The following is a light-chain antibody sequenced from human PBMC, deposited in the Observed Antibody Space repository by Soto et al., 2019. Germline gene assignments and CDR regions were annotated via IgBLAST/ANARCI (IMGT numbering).Light chain of an antibody. CDR1: QSVSSSR. J-gene: IGKJ5*01. Sequence: EKMFTQSPRTPSFSTGGKATPSRRARQSVSSSRLGWYQQKPGQPPRLLIYDASGRVTGSPDRFSGSGSGTDFTLTISRLEPEDFAVYYCQQYGSSPITFGQGTRLEIK. V-gene: IGKV3-20*01. CDR3: QQYGSSPIT. CDR2: DAS.